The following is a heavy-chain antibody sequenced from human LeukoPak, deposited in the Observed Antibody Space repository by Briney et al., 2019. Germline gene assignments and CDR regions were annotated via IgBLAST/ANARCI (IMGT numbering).Heavy chain of an antibody. Sequence: GAPVKVSCKASGYTFTGYYIHWVRQAPGQGLEWMGWINPTSGGTNYAQKFQGRVTMTRDTSISTAYMKLSRLRSDDTAVYYCASVRDGLRLSNPFDYWGQGTLVTVSS. D-gene: IGHD5-12*01. J-gene: IGHJ4*02. CDR1: GYTFTGYY. CDR3: ASVRDGLRLSNPFDY. CDR2: INPTSGGT. V-gene: IGHV1-2*02.